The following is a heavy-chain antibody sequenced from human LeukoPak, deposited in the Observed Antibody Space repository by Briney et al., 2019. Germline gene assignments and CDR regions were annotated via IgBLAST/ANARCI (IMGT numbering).Heavy chain of an antibody. CDR2: IYNNGNT. D-gene: IGHD4-17*01. Sequence: GGSLRLSCAASGSTVSSKYMSWVRLAPGKGLEWVSVIYNNGNTHYADSVKGRFTISRDNSKNTLYLQMNSLRVEDTAVYYCARVGGDQVGYWGQGTLVTVSS. CDR1: GSTVSSKY. J-gene: IGHJ4*02. V-gene: IGHV3-53*01. CDR3: ARVGGDQVGY.